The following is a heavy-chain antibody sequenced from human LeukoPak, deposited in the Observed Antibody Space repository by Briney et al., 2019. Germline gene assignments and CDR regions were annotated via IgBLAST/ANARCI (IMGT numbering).Heavy chain of an antibody. CDR3: ARANTARGGFDY. J-gene: IGHJ4*02. CDR2: INPNSGGT. V-gene: IGHV1-2*02. CDR1: GYTFTGYY. D-gene: IGHD5-18*01. Sequence: ASVKVSCKASGYTFTGYYMHWVRQAPGQGLEGMGWINPNSGGTNYAQKFQGRVTMTRDTSISTAYMELSRLRSDDTAVYYCARANTARGGFDYWGQGPLVTVSS.